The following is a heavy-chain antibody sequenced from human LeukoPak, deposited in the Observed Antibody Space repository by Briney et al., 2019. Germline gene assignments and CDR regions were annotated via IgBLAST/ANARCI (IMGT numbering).Heavy chain of an antibody. V-gene: IGHV1-18*01. CDR1: GYTFTNYG. CDR2: ISAYNGNT. J-gene: IGHJ6*02. Sequence: ASVKVSCKASGYTFTNYGISWVRQAPGQGLEWMGLISAYNGNTNYAQKLQGRVTTTTDTSTSTAYMELRSLRSDDTAVYYCARNHYYDILTGSVTNAMDVWGQGTTVTVSS. CDR3: ARNHYYDILTGSVTNAMDV. D-gene: IGHD3-9*01.